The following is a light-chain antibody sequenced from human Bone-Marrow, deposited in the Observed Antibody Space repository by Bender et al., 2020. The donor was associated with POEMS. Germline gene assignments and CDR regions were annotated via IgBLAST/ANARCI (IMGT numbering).Light chain of an antibody. Sequence: QSVLTQPPSASGTPGQRVTISCSGSRSNIGSGAVSWYRQLPGAAPRLLICDSNRRPSGVPDRYSGLKSGTSASLAISDIQSEDEGDYYCSSWDDSLSGWVFGGGTKLTVL. CDR3: SSWDDSLSGWV. V-gene: IGLV1-44*01. J-gene: IGLJ3*02. CDR1: RSNIGSGA. CDR2: DSN.